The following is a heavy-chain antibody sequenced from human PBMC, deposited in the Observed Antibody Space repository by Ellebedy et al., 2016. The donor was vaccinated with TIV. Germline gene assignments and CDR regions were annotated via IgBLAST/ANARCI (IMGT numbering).Heavy chain of an antibody. J-gene: IGHJ4*02. Sequence: GGSLRLSCAASGFTFSSFAMHWVRQAPGKGLEWLSVISGAGDNTYNADSVKGRFTITRANSKNTLFLQMNRLRAEDTAVYYCAKGSSSGFNYDRVGFQYWGQGTLVTVSS. CDR2: ISGAGDNT. V-gene: IGHV3-23*01. CDR1: GFTFSSFA. CDR3: AKGSSSGFNYDRVGFQY. D-gene: IGHD3-22*01.